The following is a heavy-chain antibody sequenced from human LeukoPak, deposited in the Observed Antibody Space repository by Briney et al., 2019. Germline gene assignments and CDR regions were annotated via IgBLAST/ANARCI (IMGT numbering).Heavy chain of an antibody. V-gene: IGHV4-39*07. CDR3: ARIGVRSVIIFGVFDY. D-gene: IGHD3-10*01. J-gene: IGHJ4*02. CDR2: ICYSGTT. CDR1: GASIRSTSYY. Sequence: SETLSLTCSGAGASIRSTSYYWRWIRRPPGRGLEWIGRICYSGTTIYSPSLVRRVTISADTSKNQSSLKLSSVAATDTAVYYYARIGVRSVIIFGVFDYWGQGIRLTLSS.